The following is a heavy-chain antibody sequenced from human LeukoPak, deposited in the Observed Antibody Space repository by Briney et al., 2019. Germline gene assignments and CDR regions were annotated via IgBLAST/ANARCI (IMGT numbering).Heavy chain of an antibody. CDR2: MSSTSTFI. V-gene: IGHV3-21*01. CDR1: GFTFSTYS. CDR3: ASSLYYDSSGYMRGLYYFDY. Sequence: GGSLRLSCAASGFTFSTYSMNWVRQAPGKGLEWVPSMSSTSTFIYYADSVKGRFTISRDNAKDSLYLQMNSLTAEDTDVYYCASSLYYDSSGYMRGLYYFDYWDQGTLVTVSS. D-gene: IGHD3-22*01. J-gene: IGHJ4*02.